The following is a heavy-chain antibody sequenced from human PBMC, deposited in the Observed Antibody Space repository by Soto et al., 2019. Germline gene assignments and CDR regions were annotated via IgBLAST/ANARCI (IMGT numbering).Heavy chain of an antibody. Sequence: VQLVESGGGVVQPGRSLRLLCEASGFTFSRYGMHWVRQAPGMGLEWVAVISWDGRAQYYGDSVRGRFTISRDNSQSTLYLQMNSLSTEDTGIFYCAKETIQVGGPNYFDYWGQGVPVTVSS. CDR3: AKETIQVGGPNYFDY. D-gene: IGHD1-1*01. CDR2: ISWDGRAQ. V-gene: IGHV3-30*18. J-gene: IGHJ4*02. CDR1: GFTFSRYG.